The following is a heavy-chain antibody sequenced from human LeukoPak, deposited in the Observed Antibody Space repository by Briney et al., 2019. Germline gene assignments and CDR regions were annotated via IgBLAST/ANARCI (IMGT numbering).Heavy chain of an antibody. CDR1: GFTFSSYS. J-gene: IGHJ4*02. D-gene: IGHD1-26*01. CDR3: ASTLTQVGASFGYFDY. V-gene: IGHV3-21*01. CDR2: ISSSSSYI. Sequence: NTGGSLSLSCAASGFTFSSYSMNWVRQAPGKGLEWVSSISSSSSYIYYADSVKGRFTISRDNAKNSLYLQMNSLRAEDTAVYYCASTLTQVGASFGYFDYWGQGTLVTVSS.